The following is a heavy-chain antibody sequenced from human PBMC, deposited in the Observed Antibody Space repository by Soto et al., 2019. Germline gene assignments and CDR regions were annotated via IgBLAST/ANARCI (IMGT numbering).Heavy chain of an antibody. CDR1: AFSFSTCG. D-gene: IGHD5-18*01. Sequence: HPGGSLRLSCAASAFSFSTCGMHWVRQAPGKGLEWVAVISYDDVNKFYADSVKGRFTISRDNSKNMLYLQMNSLRTEDTAVYYCAKDPGGVQLWDFFDYWGQGTLVTVS. V-gene: IGHV3-30*18. J-gene: IGHJ4*02. CDR3: AKDPGGVQLWDFFDY. CDR2: ISYDDVNK.